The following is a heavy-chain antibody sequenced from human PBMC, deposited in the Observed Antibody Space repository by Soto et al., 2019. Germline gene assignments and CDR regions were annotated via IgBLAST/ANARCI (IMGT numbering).Heavy chain of an antibody. CDR2: ISRSTTYI. D-gene: IGHD3-16*01. J-gene: IGHJ5*02. V-gene: IGHV3-21*01. Sequence: PGGSLRLSCVASGFTLGSYNMNWVRQAPGKGLEWVSTISRSTTYIYYADSVKGRFTISRDNARNSLYLHIDRLRPEDTGLYYCARDGWGGFDLWGQGTPVTVSS. CDR3: ARDGWGGFDL. CDR1: GFTLGSYN.